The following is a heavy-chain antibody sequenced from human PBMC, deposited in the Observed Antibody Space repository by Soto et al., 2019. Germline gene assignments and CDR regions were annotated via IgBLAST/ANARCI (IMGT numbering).Heavy chain of an antibody. Sequence: ASVKVSCKASGYTFTSYYMHWVRQAPGQGLEWMGWINPNSGGTNYAQKFQGRVTMTRDTSISTAYMELSRLRSDDTAVYYCASPTIFGVYYYYYGMDVWGQGTAVTVSS. D-gene: IGHD3-3*01. CDR3: ASPTIFGVYYYYYGMDV. CDR1: GYTFTSYY. V-gene: IGHV1-2*02. CDR2: INPNSGGT. J-gene: IGHJ6*02.